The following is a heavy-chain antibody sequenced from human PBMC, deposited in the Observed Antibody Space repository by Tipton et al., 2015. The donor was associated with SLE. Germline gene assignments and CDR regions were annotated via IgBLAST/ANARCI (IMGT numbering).Heavy chain of an antibody. D-gene: IGHD3-3*01. V-gene: IGHV4-39*07. CDR3: ASGFYYDYWSSYNNEKGRQTYSFDY. Sequence: TLSLTCTVSGGSIDRDIYYWGWIRQAPGKGPEWIGSIYYTGRTYYNPSLMSRVTISIDTSQNQFSLRLRSVTAADTAVYYCASGFYYDYWSSYNNEKGRQTYSFDYWGQGALVTVSS. CDR1: GGSIDRDIYY. CDR2: IYYTGRT. J-gene: IGHJ4*02.